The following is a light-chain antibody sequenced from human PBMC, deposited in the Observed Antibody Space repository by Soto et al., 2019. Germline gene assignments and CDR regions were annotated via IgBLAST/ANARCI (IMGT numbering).Light chain of an antibody. CDR2: GAS. CDR1: QSVSGN. J-gene: IGKJ1*01. Sequence: ETVMTQSPATLSVSPGESATLSCRASQSVSGNLAWYQQKRGQAPRLLIYGASTRATGIPARFSGSGSGTEFTLTISSLQSEDVAVYYCQQYKNWPPWTFGLGTKVEIK. CDR3: QQYKNWPPWT. V-gene: IGKV3-15*01.